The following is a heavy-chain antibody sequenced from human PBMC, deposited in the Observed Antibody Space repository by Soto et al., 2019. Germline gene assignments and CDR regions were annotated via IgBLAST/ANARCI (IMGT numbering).Heavy chain of an antibody. CDR2: IYPGDSDT. CDR1: GYSFTSYW. V-gene: IGHV5-51*01. D-gene: IGHD2-2*01. CDR3: ARTTPQGYCSSTSCPRHYYYGMDV. Sequence: GESLKISCKGSGYSFTSYWIGWVRQMPGKGLEWMGIIYPGDSDTRYSPSFQGQVTISADKSISTAYLQWSSLKASDTAMYYCARTTPQGYCSSTSCPRHYYYGMDVWGQGTTVTVSS. J-gene: IGHJ6*02.